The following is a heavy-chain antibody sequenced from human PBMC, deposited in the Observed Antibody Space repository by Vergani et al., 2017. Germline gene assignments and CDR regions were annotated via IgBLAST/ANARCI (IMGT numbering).Heavy chain of an antibody. CDR3: ARGVARFGVVLGWFDP. J-gene: IGHJ5*02. V-gene: IGHV4-31*03. D-gene: IGHD3-3*01. Sequence: QVQLQESGPGLVKPSQTLSLTCTVSGGSISSGGYYWSWIRHHPGKGLEWIGYIYYSGITYYNPSLKSRVTISVDTSKNQFSLKLSSVTAADTAVYYCARGVARFGVVLGWFDPWGQGTLVTVSS. CDR1: GGSISSGGYY. CDR2: IYYSGIT.